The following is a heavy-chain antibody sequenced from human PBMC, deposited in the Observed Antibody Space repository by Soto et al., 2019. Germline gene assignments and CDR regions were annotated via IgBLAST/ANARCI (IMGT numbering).Heavy chain of an antibody. J-gene: IGHJ4*02. CDR2: INHSGST. D-gene: IGHD3-22*01. CDR3: ARCCSSGYHPRYFDY. Sequence: SETLSLTCAVYGGSFSGYYWSWIRQPPEKGLEWIGEINHSGSTNYNPSLKSRVTISVDTSKNQFSLKLSSVTAADTAVYYCARCCSSGYHPRYFDYWAREPWSPSPQ. CDR1: GGSFSGYY. V-gene: IGHV4-34*01.